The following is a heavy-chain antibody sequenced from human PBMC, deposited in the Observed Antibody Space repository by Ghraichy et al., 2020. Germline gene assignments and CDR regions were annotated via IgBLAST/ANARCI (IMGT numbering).Heavy chain of an antibody. CDR1: GFTFSNYA. J-gene: IGHJ4*02. Sequence: GGSLRLSCAASGFTFSNYAMSWVRQAPGKGLEWVSAISRSGGSTYYADSVKGRFTISRDNSKNTLYLQMNSLRAEDTAIYYCAKVRVVYCSSTSCFAFDYWGQGTLVTVSS. CDR2: ISRSGGST. V-gene: IGHV3-23*01. CDR3: AKVRVVYCSSTSCFAFDY. D-gene: IGHD2-2*01.